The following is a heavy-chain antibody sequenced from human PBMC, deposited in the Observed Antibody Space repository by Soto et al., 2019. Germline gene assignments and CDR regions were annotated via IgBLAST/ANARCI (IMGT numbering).Heavy chain of an antibody. D-gene: IGHD6-19*01. J-gene: IGHJ5*02. CDR3: AKDRHSSGWSYNWFDP. V-gene: IGHV3-30*18. Sequence: PGGSLRLSCAASGFTFSSYGMHWVRQAPGKGLEWVAVISYDGSNKYYADSVKGRFTISRDNSKNTLYLQMNSLRAEDTAVYYCAKDRHSSGWSYNWFDPWGQGTLVTVSS. CDR1: GFTFSSYG. CDR2: ISYDGSNK.